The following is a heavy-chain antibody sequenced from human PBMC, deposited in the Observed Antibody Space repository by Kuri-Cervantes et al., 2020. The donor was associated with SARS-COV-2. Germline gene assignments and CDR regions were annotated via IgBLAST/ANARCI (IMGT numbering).Heavy chain of an antibody. CDR1: GFTFSSYW. D-gene: IGHD6-19*01. CDR3: AKDWLPDDAFDI. J-gene: IGHJ3*02. Sequence: GESLKISCAASGFTFSSYWMSWVRQAPGKGLEWVANIKQDGSEKYYVDSVKGRFTISRDNAKNSLYLQMNSLRAGDTAVYYCAKDWLPDDAFDIWGQGTMVTVSS. CDR2: IKQDGSEK. V-gene: IGHV3-7*03.